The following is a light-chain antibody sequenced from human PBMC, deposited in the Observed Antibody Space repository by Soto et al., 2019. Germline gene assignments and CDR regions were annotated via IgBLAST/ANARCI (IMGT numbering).Light chain of an antibody. V-gene: IGKV1-39*01. CDR1: QSISSY. J-gene: IGKJ1*01. CDR3: QQSYSTPWT. Sequence: DIALSQSPSSLSASVGDRATIPCRASQSISSYLNWYQQKPGKAPKLLIYAASSLQSGTPYRFSGSGSGTDFTLTISRLQPEDFAIYYCQQSYSTPWTFGQGTKVDIK. CDR2: AAS.